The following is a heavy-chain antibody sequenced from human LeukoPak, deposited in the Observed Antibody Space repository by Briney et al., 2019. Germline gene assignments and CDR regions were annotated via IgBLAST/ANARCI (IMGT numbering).Heavy chain of an antibody. CDR2: ISSSGSII. CDR1: GFIFSSYE. J-gene: IGHJ4*02. V-gene: IGHV3-48*03. CDR3: ATLGYCSSTRYLDY. Sequence: GGSLRLSCAASGFIFSSYEMNWVRQAPGKGLEWVSYISSSGSIIYYADSVKGRFTISRDNAKNSLYLQMNSLRAEDTAVYYCATLGYCSSTRYLDYWGQGTLVTVSS. D-gene: IGHD2-2*01.